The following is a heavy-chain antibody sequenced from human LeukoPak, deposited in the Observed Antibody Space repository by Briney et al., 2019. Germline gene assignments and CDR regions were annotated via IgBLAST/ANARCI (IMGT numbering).Heavy chain of an antibody. CDR2: MNPNSGST. Sequence: ASVKVSCKASGYTFTSYDINWVRQATGQGLEWMGWMNPNSGSTYYAQKFQGRVTMTRDTSTSTVYMELSSLRSEDTAVYYCARDPRASYESSDYYYPGDYWGQGTLVTVSS. D-gene: IGHD3-22*01. J-gene: IGHJ4*02. CDR1: GYTFTSYD. CDR3: ARDPRASYESSDYYYPGDY. V-gene: IGHV1-8*01.